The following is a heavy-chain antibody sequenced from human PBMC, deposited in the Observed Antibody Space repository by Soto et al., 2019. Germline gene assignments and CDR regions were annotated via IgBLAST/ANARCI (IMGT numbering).Heavy chain of an antibody. CDR2: FYSSGSI. J-gene: IGHJ5*02. Sequence: TLSLTCFVXGYSITAGGYYWSWIRHHPGKGLEWIGSFYSSGSIIYNPSLRSRVSISGDTSSNQFSMSLTSVTAADTARYYCARMYSSGSGWFHPWGQGTLVTVSS. V-gene: IGHV4-31*03. D-gene: IGHD6-19*01. CDR3: ARMYSSGSGWFHP. CDR1: GYSITAGGYY.